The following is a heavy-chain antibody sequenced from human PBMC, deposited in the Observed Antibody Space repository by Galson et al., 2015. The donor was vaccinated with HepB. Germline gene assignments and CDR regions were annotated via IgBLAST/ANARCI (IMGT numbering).Heavy chain of an antibody. D-gene: IGHD1-26*01. Sequence: SVKVSCKASGGTFSSYAISWVRQAPGQGLEWMGGIIPMFGTANYAQKFQGRVTLTADEYMSTVYMELSSLRSEDTAVYYCARVGRGDAFDIWGQGTMVTVSS. CDR2: IIPMFGTA. CDR3: ARVGRGDAFDI. V-gene: IGHV1-69*13. CDR1: GGTFSSYA. J-gene: IGHJ3*02.